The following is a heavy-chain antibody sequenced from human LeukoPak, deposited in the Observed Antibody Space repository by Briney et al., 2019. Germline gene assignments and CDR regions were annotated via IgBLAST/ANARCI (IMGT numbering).Heavy chain of an antibody. Sequence: PGGSLRPSCAASGFTFSSYAMHWVRQAPGKGLEWVAVISYDGSNKYYADSVKGRFTISRDNSKNTLYLQMNSLRAEDTAVYYCARDSHGGNSLDYWGQGTLVTVSS. J-gene: IGHJ4*02. CDR2: ISYDGSNK. CDR1: GFTFSSYA. D-gene: IGHD4-23*01. CDR3: ARDSHGGNSLDY. V-gene: IGHV3-30*04.